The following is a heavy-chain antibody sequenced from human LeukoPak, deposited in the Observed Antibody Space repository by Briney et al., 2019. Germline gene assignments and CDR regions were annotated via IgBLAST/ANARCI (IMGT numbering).Heavy chain of an antibody. J-gene: IGHJ6*02. CDR3: ARDSYGMNV. Sequence: GGSLRLSCAASGFTFSSYAMHWVRQAPGKGLEWVAVISYDGCNKYYADSVKGRFTISRDNSKNTLYLQMNSLRAEDTAVYYCARDSYGMNVWGQGTTVTVSS. CDR2: ISYDGCNK. V-gene: IGHV3-30-3*01. CDR1: GFTFSSYA.